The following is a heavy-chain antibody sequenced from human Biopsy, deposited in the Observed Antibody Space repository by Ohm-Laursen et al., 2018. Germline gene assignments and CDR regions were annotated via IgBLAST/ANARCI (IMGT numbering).Heavy chain of an antibody. J-gene: IGHJ6*02. CDR1: GFSFNDYY. V-gene: IGHV3-15*01. D-gene: IGHD3-16*01. CDR3: STGGGDFYYNGMDV. Sequence: SLRLSCAASGFSFNDYYMSWIRQAPGKGLEWVGRIKSKFDGETTDYAAPVKGRFIISRDDSKSTLFLQMNSLKVEDTGVYFCSTGGGDFYYNGMDVWGQGTTVTVSS. CDR2: IKSKFDGETT.